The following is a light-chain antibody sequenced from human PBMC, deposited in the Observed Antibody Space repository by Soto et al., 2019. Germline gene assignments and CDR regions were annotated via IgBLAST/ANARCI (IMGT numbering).Light chain of an antibody. V-gene: IGKV3-15*01. CDR2: DAS. Sequence: EIVMTQSPATLSVSPGEGATLSCRASQSVHSDLAWYQQKPGQAPRLLIYDASTRATGIPARFSGSGSGTEFTLTIRSLQSEDFAVFYCQQYTSCPPLTFGGGTKVEI. J-gene: IGKJ4*01. CDR3: QQYTSCPPLT. CDR1: QSVHSD.